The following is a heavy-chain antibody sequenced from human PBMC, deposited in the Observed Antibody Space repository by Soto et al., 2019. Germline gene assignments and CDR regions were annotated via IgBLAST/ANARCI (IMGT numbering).Heavy chain of an antibody. J-gene: IGHJ6*02. CDR2: INPNSGGT. CDR1: GYTFTGYY. D-gene: IGHD6-19*01. V-gene: IGHV1-2*02. Sequence: SVKVSCKASGYTFTGYYMHWVRQAPGQGLEWMGWINPNSGGTNYAQKFQGRVTMTRDTSISTAYMELSRLRSDDTAVYYCARDSRGLGGYQYYYHRMAVCGE. CDR3: ARDSRGLGGYQYYYHRMAV.